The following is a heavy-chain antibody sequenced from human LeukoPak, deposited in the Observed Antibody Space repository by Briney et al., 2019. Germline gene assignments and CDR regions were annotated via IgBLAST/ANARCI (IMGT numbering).Heavy chain of an antibody. Sequence: SVKVSCKASGGTFSSYAISWVRQAPGQGLEWMGRIIPIFGTANYAQKFQGRVTITTDESTSTAYMELSSLRSEDTAVYYCARGGYCSGGSCRNWFDPWGQGTLVTVSS. CDR2: IIPIFGTA. J-gene: IGHJ5*02. CDR1: GGTFSSYA. CDR3: ARGGYCSGGSCRNWFDP. D-gene: IGHD2-15*01. V-gene: IGHV1-69*05.